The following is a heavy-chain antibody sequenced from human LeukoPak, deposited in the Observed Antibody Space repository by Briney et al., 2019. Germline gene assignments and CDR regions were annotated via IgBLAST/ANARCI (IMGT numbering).Heavy chain of an antibody. CDR1: GFTFNTYW. V-gene: IGHV3-7*01. J-gene: IGHJ4*02. CDR2: VANVKQHGSDT. Sequence: PGGSLRLSCAASGFTFNTYWMSWVRQAPGKGLQWVANVANVKQHGSDTYYADSVKGRFTISRDNAKNSVFLQMNSLRAEDTGVYYCARDHNTAAAGHDYWGQGTLVTVSS. D-gene: IGHD6-13*01. CDR3: ARDHNTAAAGHDY.